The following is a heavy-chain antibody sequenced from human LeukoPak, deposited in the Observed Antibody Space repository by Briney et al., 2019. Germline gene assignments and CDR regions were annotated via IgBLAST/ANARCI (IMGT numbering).Heavy chain of an antibody. V-gene: IGHV3-21*01. CDR2: ISSSSSYI. CDR3: ARDVPYYDNSGYYFDY. CDR1: GFTFSNYA. J-gene: IGHJ4*02. Sequence: PGGSLRLSCAASGFTFSNYAMNWVRQAPGKGLEWVSFISSSSSYIYYADSLKGRFTISRDNAKNSLYLQMNSLRAEDTAVYYCARDVPYYDNSGYYFDYWGQGTLVTVSS. D-gene: IGHD3-22*01.